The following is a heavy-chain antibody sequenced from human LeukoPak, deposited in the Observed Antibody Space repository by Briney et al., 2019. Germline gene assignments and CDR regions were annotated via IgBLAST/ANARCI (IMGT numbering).Heavy chain of an antibody. Sequence: SETLSLTCAVYGGSFSGYYWSWIRQPPGKGLGWIGEINHSGSTNYNPSLKSRVTISVDTSKNQFSLTLSSVTAADTAVYYCARGGPYYDFWSGYPVDYWGQGTLVTVSS. V-gene: IGHV4-34*01. J-gene: IGHJ4*02. D-gene: IGHD3-3*01. CDR3: ARGGPYYDFWSGYPVDY. CDR2: INHSGST. CDR1: GGSFSGYY.